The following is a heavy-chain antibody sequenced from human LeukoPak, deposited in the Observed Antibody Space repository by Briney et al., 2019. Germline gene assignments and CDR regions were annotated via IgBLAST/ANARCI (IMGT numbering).Heavy chain of an antibody. D-gene: IGHD6-13*01. CDR1: GGSISSYY. V-gene: IGHV4-59*01. CDR2: IYYSGST. Sequence: PSETLSLTCTVSGGSISSYYWSWIRQPPGKGLEWIGYIYYSGSTNYNPSLKSRVTISVDTSKNQFSLKLSSVTAADTAVYYCARTGYSSSWYVGWFDPWGQGTLVTVSS. CDR3: ARTGYSSSWYVGWFDP. J-gene: IGHJ5*02.